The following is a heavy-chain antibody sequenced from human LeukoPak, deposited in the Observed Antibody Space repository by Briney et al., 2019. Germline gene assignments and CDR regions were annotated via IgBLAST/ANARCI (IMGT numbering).Heavy chain of an antibody. D-gene: IGHD4-17*01. V-gene: IGHV4-4*09. J-gene: IGHJ4*02. CDR2: ICTSGST. Sequence: GSLRLSCAASGFTFDDYAMHWIRQPPGKGLEWIGYICTSGSTNYNPSLKSRVTISVDTSKNQFSLKLSSVTAADTAVYYCARLATTVSYFDYWGQGTLVTVSS. CDR3: ARLATTVSYFDY. CDR1: GFTFDDYA.